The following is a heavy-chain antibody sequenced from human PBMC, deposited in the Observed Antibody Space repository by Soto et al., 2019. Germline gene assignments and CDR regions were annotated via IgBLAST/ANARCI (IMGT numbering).Heavy chain of an antibody. CDR2: ISYDGSNK. J-gene: IGHJ4*02. CDR3: AKGAAAPQGILSEVDY. V-gene: IGHV3-30*18. Sequence: QVQLVESGGGVVQPGRSLRLSCAASGFTFSSYGMHWVRQAPGKGLEWVAVISYDGSNKYYADSVKGRFTISRDNSKNTLYLQMNSLRAEDTAVYYCAKGAAAPQGILSEVDYWGQGTLVTVSS. D-gene: IGHD3-10*01. CDR1: GFTFSSYG.